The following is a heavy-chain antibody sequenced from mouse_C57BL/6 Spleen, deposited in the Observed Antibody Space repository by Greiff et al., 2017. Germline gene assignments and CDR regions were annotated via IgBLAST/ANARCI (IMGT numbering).Heavy chain of an antibody. V-gene: IGHV6-3*01. D-gene: IGHD1-1*01. CDR2: IRLKSDNYAT. Sequence: EVQLVESGGGLVQPGGSMKLSCVASGFTFSNYWMNWVRQSPEKGLEWVAQIRLKSDNYATHYAESVKGRFTISRDDSKSSVYLQMNNLRAEDTXIYYCTKTVVATGAMDYWGQGTSVTVSS. CDR3: TKTVVATGAMDY. J-gene: IGHJ4*01. CDR1: GFTFSNYW.